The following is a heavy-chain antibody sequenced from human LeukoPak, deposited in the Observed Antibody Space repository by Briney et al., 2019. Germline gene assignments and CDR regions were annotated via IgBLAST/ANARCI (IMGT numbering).Heavy chain of an antibody. CDR2: INPNSGGT. CDR1: GYTFTGYY. Sequence: ASVTVSFKASGYTFTGYYMHWVRQAPGQGLEWMGWINPNSGGTNYAQKFQGRVTMTRDTSISTAYMELSRLRSDDTAVYYCARAPYYYGSGSLRPNDAFDIWGQGTMVTVSS. CDR3: ARAPYYYGSGSLRPNDAFDI. J-gene: IGHJ3*02. V-gene: IGHV1-2*02. D-gene: IGHD3-10*01.